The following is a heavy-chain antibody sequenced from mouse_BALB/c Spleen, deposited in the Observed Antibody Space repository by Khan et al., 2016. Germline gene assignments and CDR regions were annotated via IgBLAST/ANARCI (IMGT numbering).Heavy chain of an antibody. V-gene: IGHV1-20*02. Sequence: VQLQQSGPELVKPGASVKISCKASGYSFTDYFVTWVMQSHGESLEWIGRINGYSGDAFYNQKFKGKATLTVDKSSSTAHMELRSLASEDSAVYYCASFGSSLWGQGTSVTVSS. CDR3: ASFGSSL. CDR1: GYSFTDYF. J-gene: IGHJ4*01. D-gene: IGHD1-1*01. CDR2: INGYSGDA.